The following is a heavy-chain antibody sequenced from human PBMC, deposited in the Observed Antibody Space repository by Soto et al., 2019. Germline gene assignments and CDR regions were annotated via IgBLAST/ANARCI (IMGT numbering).Heavy chain of an antibody. Sequence: QVQLVESGGGVVQPGRSLRLSCAASGFTFSSYAMHWVRQAPGKGLEWVAVISYDGSNKYYADSVKGRFTISRDNSKNTLYLQMNSLRAEDKAVYYCATASGKPGDYYYGMDVWGQGTTVTVSS. J-gene: IGHJ6*02. CDR2: ISYDGSNK. CDR3: ATASGKPGDYYYGMDV. D-gene: IGHD1-26*01. CDR1: GFTFSSYA. V-gene: IGHV3-30-3*01.